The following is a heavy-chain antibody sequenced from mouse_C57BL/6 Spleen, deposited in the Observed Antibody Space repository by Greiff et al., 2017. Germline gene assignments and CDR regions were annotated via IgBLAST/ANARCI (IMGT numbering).Heavy chain of an antibody. Sequence: QVQLQQSGAELVKPGASVKISCKASGYAFSSYWMNWVKQRPGKGLEWIGQIYPGDGDTNYNGKFKGKATLTADKSSSTAYMQLSSLTSEDSAVYFCARSGDYYDFDYWGQGTTLTVSS. J-gene: IGHJ2*01. CDR1: GYAFSSYW. V-gene: IGHV1-80*01. D-gene: IGHD1-1*01. CDR3: ARSGDYYDFDY. CDR2: IYPGDGDT.